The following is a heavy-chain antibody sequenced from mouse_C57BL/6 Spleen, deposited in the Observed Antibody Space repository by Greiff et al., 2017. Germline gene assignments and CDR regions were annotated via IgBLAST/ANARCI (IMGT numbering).Heavy chain of an antibody. D-gene: IGHD1-3*01. Sequence: QVQLQQSGPELVKPGASVKISCKASGYAFSSSWMNWVKQRPGKGLEWIGRIYPGDGDTNYNGKFKGKATLTADKSSSTAYMQLSSLTSEDSAVYFCARSRVDYAMDYWGQGTSVTVSS. CDR3: ARSRVDYAMDY. CDR2: IYPGDGDT. J-gene: IGHJ4*01. V-gene: IGHV1-82*01. CDR1: GYAFSSSW.